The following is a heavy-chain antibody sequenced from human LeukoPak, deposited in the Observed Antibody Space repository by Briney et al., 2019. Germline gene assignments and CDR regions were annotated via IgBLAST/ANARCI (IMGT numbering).Heavy chain of an antibody. CDR2: ISWNSGSI. V-gene: IGHV3-9*01. CDR1: GFTFHQYA. Sequence: HPGGSLRLSCAASGFTFHQYAIHWVRQLPGKGVEWVSGISWNSGSIGYADSVRGRFTISRDNAKNSVYLQMNSLRAEDTALYYCAKDKAPLYSGYDWDLDFWGQGTLVIVSS. D-gene: IGHD5-12*01. CDR3: AKDKAPLYSGYDWDLDF. J-gene: IGHJ4*02.